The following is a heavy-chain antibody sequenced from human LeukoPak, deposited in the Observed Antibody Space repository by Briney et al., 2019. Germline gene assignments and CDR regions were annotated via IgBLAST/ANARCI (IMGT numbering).Heavy chain of an antibody. CDR2: INHSGST. J-gene: IGHJ6*03. CDR1: GGSFSGYY. D-gene: IGHD3-3*01. V-gene: IGHV4-34*01. CDR3: ARGFGVVNHYYYMDV. Sequence: SETLSLTCAVYGGSFSGYYWSWIRQPPGKGLEWIGEINHSGSTNYNPSLKNRVTISVDTSKTQFSLKLSSVSAADTAVYYCARGFGVVNHYYYMDVWGKGTTVTVSS.